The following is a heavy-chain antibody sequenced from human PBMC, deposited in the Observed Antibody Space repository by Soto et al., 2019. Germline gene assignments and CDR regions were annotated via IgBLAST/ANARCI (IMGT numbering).Heavy chain of an antibody. CDR2: ISAYNGNT. CDR3: ARDAQVGDKTTDPYNWFDP. CDR1: GYTFTSYG. D-gene: IGHD1-26*01. Sequence: GASVKVSCKASGYTFTSYGISWVRQAPGQGLEWMGWISAYNGNTNYAQKLQGRVTMTTDTSTSTAYMELRSLRSDDTAVYYCARDAQVGDKTTDPYNWFDPWGQGKLVTVS. V-gene: IGHV1-18*01. J-gene: IGHJ5*02.